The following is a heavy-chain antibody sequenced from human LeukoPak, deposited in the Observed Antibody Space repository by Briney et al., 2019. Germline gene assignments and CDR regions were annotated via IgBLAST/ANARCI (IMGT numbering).Heavy chain of an antibody. CDR2: ISYDGNNQ. J-gene: IGHJ4*02. D-gene: IGHD1-1*01. CDR3: AKSRSGSANWALQIFDN. CDR1: GFTFSGFA. V-gene: IGHV3-30-3*02. Sequence: GGSLRLPCAASGFTFSGFAMHWVRQAPGKGLEWVAVISYDGNNQYSGDSVKGRFTISRDNSNNSLFVQMNSLRAEDTAVYFCAKSRSGSANWALQIFDNWGQGTLVTVSS.